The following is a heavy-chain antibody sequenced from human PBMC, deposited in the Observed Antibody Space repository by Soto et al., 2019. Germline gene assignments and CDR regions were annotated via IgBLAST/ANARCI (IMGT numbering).Heavy chain of an antibody. J-gene: IGHJ3*01. CDR1: GFTIENSV. CDR2: ITGAGDGT. D-gene: IGHD5-18*01. V-gene: IGHV3-74*01. Sequence: EVQLVESGGGLVQPGGSLRLSCVASGFTIENSVMHWVRQTPGKGLMWVSRITGAGDGTLYADSVQGRFTISRDNAKTTGYLHMTGLRVEETAVYYCARAQKWRQLSLNVFDLWGQGTTVTVSS. CDR3: ARAQKWRQLSLNVFDL.